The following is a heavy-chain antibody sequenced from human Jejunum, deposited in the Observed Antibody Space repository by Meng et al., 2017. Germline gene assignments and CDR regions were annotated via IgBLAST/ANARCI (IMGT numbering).Heavy chain of an antibody. J-gene: IGHJ4*02. D-gene: IGHD3-22*01. CDR2: IDWDDDK. CDR3: ARIRYDSSGYYYFDY. Sequence: SGSTLVKPTQTVTLTCTVSVVSLSTSGMRGSWIRQPPGNALDWLARIDWDDDKFYSTSLRTRLTISKDTPKNQVVLTMTNMDPADTATYYCARIRYDSSGYYYFDYWGQGTLVTVSS. V-gene: IGHV2-70*04. CDR1: VVSLSTSGMR.